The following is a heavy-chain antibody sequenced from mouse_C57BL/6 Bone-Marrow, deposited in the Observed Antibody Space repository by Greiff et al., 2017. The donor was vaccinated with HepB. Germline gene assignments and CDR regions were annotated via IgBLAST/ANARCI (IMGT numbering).Heavy chain of an antibody. V-gene: IGHV5-12*01. CDR2: ISNGGGST. D-gene: IGHD2-4*01. J-gene: IGHJ1*03. CDR3: ARRRYDYDEGYFDV. CDR1: GFTFSDYY. Sequence: DVKLVESGGGLVQPGGSLKLSCAASGFTFSDYYMYWVRQTPEKRLEWVAYISNGGGSTYYPDTVKGRFTISRDNAKNTLYLQMSRLKSEDTAMYYCARRRYDYDEGYFDVWGTGTTVTVSS.